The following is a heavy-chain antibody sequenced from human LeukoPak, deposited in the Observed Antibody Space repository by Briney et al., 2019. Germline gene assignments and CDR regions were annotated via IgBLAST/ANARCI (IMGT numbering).Heavy chain of an antibody. CDR3: AKGASPGIAAPYSH. J-gene: IGHJ4*02. Sequence: GRSLRLSCAASGFTFDDYAMHWVRQAPGKGLEWVSGISWNSGSIVYADSVKGRFTISRDNAKNSLYLQMNSLRAEDTALYYCAKGASPGIAAPYSHWGQGTLVTVSS. V-gene: IGHV3-9*01. D-gene: IGHD6-13*01. CDR2: ISWNSGSI. CDR1: GFTFDDYA.